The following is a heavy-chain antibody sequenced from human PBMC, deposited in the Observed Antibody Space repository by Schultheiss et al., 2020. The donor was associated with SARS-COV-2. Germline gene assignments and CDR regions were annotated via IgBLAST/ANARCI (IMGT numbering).Heavy chain of an antibody. J-gene: IGHJ6*03. Sequence: SQTLSLTCTVSGGSISSYYWSWIRQPPGKGLEWIGYIYYSGSTNYNPSLKSRVTISVDTSKNQFSLKLSSVTAADTAMYYCARDIVVVPAAYRENYYYYMDVWGKGTTVTVSS. CDR1: GGSISSYY. CDR3: ARDIVVVPAAYRENYYYYMDV. CDR2: IYYSGST. D-gene: IGHD2-2*01. V-gene: IGHV4-59*01.